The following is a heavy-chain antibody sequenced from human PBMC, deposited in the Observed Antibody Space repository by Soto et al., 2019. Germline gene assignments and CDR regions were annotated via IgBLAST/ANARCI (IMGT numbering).Heavy chain of an antibody. CDR2: ISSNGGST. J-gene: IGHJ3*02. V-gene: IGHV3-64*01. CDR1: GFTFSSYA. Sequence: EVQLVESGGGLVQPGGSLRLSCAASGFTFSSYAMHWVRQAPGKGLEYVSAISSNGGSTYYANSVKGRFTISRDNSKNTLYLQMGSLRAEDMAVYYCARDRFYSGYDYDDAFDIRGQGTMVTVSS. D-gene: IGHD5-12*01. CDR3: ARDRFYSGYDYDDAFDI.